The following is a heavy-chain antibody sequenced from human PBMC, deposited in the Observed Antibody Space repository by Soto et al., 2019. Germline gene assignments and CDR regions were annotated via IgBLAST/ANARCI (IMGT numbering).Heavy chain of an antibody. V-gene: IGHV4-39*01. CDR3: ARGRYCTNGVCYTDWFDP. D-gene: IGHD2-8*01. Sequence: QLQLQESCPGLVKPSETLSLTCTVPGSPISSSSYYWGWIRQPPGKGLEWIGSIYYSGRTYYTPSLMSRVTISVDTSTNQFSLRLSAVTAADTAVYYCARGRYCTNGVCYTDWFDPWGQGTLVTVSS. CDR2: IYYSGRT. J-gene: IGHJ5*02. CDR1: GSPISSSSYY.